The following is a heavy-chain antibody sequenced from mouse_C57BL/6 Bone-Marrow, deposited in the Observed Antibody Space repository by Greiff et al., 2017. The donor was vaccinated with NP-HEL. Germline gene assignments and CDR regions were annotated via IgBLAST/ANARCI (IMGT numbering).Heavy chain of an antibody. D-gene: IGHD2-2*01. V-gene: IGHV2-2*01. CDR3: TRGLRRMDY. Sequence: QVQLKESGPGLVQPSQSLSITCTVSGFSLTSYGVHWVRQSPGKGLVWLGVIWSGGSTDYNAAFISRLSISKDNSKSQVFFKMNSLQADDTAIYYWTRGLRRMDYWGQGTSVTVSS. CDR1: GFSLTSYG. J-gene: IGHJ4*01. CDR2: IWSGGST.